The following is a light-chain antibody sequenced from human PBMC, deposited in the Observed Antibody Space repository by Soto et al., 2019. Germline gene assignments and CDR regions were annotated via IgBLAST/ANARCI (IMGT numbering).Light chain of an antibody. V-gene: IGKV1-39*01. CDR3: QQNYSTPTIT. CDR1: QSISSY. J-gene: IGKJ5*01. Sequence: DIQMTQSPSSLSASVGDRVTITCRASQSISSYLNWYQQKQGKTPKLLIYAASSLQSGVPSRFSGSGSGKKYTLTTSSLQPQDVATNYYQQNYSTPTITFGQGTRLEIK. CDR2: AAS.